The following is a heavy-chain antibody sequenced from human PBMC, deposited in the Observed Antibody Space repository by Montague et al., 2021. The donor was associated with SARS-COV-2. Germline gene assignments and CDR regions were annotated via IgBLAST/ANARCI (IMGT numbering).Heavy chain of an antibody. CDR3: ARECGSGGYLVY. D-gene: IGHD3-10*01. CDR1: GGSISSSSYY. CDR2: IYYSGST. J-gene: IGHJ4*02. Sequence: SETLSLTCTVSGGSISSSSYYWGWIRQPPGKGLAWIGSIYYSGSTYYNPSLKSRVTISVDTSTNQFSLKLSSVTAAATAVYYSARECGSGGYLVYWGQGTLVTVSS. V-gene: IGHV4-39*01.